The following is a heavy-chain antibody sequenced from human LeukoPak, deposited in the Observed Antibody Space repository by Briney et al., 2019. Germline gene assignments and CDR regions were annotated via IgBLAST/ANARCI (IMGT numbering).Heavy chain of an antibody. CDR1: GFTFSSYA. V-gene: IGHV3-21*01. CDR2: ISSSSSYI. J-gene: IGHJ4*02. Sequence: GGSLRLSCAASGFTFSSYAMSWVRQAPGKGLEWVSSISSSSSYIYYADSVKGRFTISRDNAKNSLYLQMNSLRAEDTAVYYCARDHAVAWLDYWGQGTLVTVSS. D-gene: IGHD6-19*01. CDR3: ARDHAVAWLDY.